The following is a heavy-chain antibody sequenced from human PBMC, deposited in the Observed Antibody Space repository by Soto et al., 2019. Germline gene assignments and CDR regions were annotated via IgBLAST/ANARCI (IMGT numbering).Heavy chain of an antibody. CDR2: VIPIFGTP. CDR3: AKIRWTISLQEEDAI. V-gene: IGHV1-69*06. D-gene: IGHD2-15*01. CDR1: GGTFGSYA. Sequence: QVQLVQSGAEVKKPGSSVKVSCKSSGGTFGSYAISWVRQAPGQGLEWMVGVIPIFGTPHYAQKFHGRVTITADIPTSTAYLELSSLKSADTAVYYCAKIRWTISLQEEDAIWGQGTLVNVSS. J-gene: IGHJ4*02.